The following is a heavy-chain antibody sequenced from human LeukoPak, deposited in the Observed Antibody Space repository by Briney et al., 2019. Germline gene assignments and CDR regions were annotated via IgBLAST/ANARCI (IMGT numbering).Heavy chain of an antibody. J-gene: IGHJ4*02. Sequence: GGSLRLSCAASGFTFSSYGMHWVRQARGKGGEGGAFVHYAGSDKYYADSVKGRFTISRDNSKNTLYLQMKSLRGEETAVYYCASPPSRDYCRGTICYGDYYFDYWGQGTLVTVSS. CDR1: GFTFSSYG. CDR2: VHYAGSDK. D-gene: IGHD2-2*01. CDR3: ASPPSRDYCRGTICYGDYYFDY. V-gene: IGHV3-30*02.